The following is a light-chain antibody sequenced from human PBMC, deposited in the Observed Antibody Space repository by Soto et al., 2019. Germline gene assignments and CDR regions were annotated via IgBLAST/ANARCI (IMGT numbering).Light chain of an antibody. CDR2: GAS. J-gene: IGKJ1*01. CDR3: HQYGISPPRT. CDR1: QSVSSNY. Sequence: EIVLTQSPGILSLSAGERATLSCRASQSVSSNYLAWYQQKPGQAPRLLIYGASSRATGIPDRFSGSGSGTDFTLTIGRLEPEDFAVYYCHQYGISPPRTFGQGTKVDIK. V-gene: IGKV3-20*01.